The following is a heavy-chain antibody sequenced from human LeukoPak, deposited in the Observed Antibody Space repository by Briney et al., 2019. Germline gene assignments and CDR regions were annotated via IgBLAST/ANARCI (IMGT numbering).Heavy chain of an antibody. CDR1: GYTFTSYG. J-gene: IGHJ4*02. Sequence: ASVKVSCKASGYTFTSYGISWVRQAPGQGLEWMGWISGYNGNTNYAQKLQGRVTMTTDTSTSTAYMELRSLRSDDTAVYYCARNLFGEDYWDFDYWGQGTLVTVSS. V-gene: IGHV1-18*01. D-gene: IGHD3-10*01. CDR3: ARNLFGEDYWDFDY. CDR2: ISGYNGNT.